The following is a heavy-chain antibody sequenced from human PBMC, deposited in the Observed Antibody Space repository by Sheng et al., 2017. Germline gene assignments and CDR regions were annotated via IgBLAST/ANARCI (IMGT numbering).Heavy chain of an antibody. CDR2: ISWNSGSI. D-gene: IGHD1-26*01. Sequence: EVQLVESGGGLVQPGRSLRLSCAASGFTFDDYAMHWVRQVPGKGLEWVSGISWNSGSIGYADSVKGRFTLSRDNTKSSLYLQMNSLRAEDMALYYCAKGSSYESGSPIDYWGQGTLVTVSS. CDR1: GFTFDDYA. J-gene: IGHJ4*02. V-gene: IGHV3-9*03. CDR3: AKGSSYESGSPIDY.